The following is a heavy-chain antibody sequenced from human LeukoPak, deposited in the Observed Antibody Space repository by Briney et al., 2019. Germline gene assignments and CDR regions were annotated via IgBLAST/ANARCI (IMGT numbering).Heavy chain of an antibody. CDR1: GFTFSSYE. Sequence: PGGSLRLSCAASGFTFSSYEMNWVRQAPGKGLEWVSYISSSGSTIYYADSVKGRFTISRDNAKNSLYLQMNSLRAEDTAVYYCAREVWELYYYYGMDVWGQGTTVTVSS. J-gene: IGHJ6*02. CDR2: ISSSGSTI. V-gene: IGHV3-48*03. D-gene: IGHD1-26*01. CDR3: AREVWELYYYYGMDV.